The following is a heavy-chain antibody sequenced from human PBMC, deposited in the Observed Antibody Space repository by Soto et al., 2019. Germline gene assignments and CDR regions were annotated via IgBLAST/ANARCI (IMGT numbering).Heavy chain of an antibody. Sequence: GGSLRLSCVTSDFTFSTYSMNWVRQAPGKGLEWVAYISATSNHIYYADSLKGRFTISRDNAKSSLYLHMNSLRAEDTAVYFCARDSITIFGGGMDVWGQGTTVTVSS. CDR3: ARDSITIFGGGMDV. V-gene: IGHV3-21*01. CDR1: DFTFSTYS. J-gene: IGHJ6*02. D-gene: IGHD3-3*01. CDR2: ISATSNHI.